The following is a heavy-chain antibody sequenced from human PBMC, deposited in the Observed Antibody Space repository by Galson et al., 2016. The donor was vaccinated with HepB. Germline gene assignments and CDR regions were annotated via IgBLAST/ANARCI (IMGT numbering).Heavy chain of an antibody. CDR3: VRDTDRAFTFDP. CDR2: ISPSSRTK. J-gene: IGHJ5*02. Sequence: SLRLSCAASGFTVGDYNMNWVRQAPGKGLEWLSYISPSSRTKYYADSVKGRFTISRDNAKSSLYLEMNSLRDEDTALYYCVRDTDRAFTFDPWGQGTLVIVSS. CDR1: GFTVGDYN. D-gene: IGHD3-22*01. V-gene: IGHV3-48*02.